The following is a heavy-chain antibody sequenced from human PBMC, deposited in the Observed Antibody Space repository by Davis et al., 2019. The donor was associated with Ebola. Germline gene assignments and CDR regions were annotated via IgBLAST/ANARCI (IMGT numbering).Heavy chain of an antibody. CDR3: ARGEWLSLG. CDR1: GFTFSSYD. CDR2: VRTGYTANI. V-gene: IGHV3-48*03. Sequence: GESLKISCAASGFTFSSYDMNWVRQAPGKGLEWVSFVRTGYTANIYYADSVKGRFTASRDNAKNSLYLQINGLRDEDTAVYYCARGEWLSLGWGQGTLVTVSS. D-gene: IGHD3-3*01. J-gene: IGHJ4*02.